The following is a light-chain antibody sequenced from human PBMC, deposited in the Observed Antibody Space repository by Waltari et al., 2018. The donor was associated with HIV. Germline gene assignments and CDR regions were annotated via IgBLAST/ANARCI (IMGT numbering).Light chain of an antibody. CDR3: QQYNNWLHT. J-gene: IGKJ2*01. Sequence: DIVMTQTPLSSPVTLGQPASISCRSSQSPVHSNGNTYLSWLHQRPGQPPRLLIYKISNRFSGVPARFSGSGSGTEFTLTISSLQSEDFAVYYCQQYNNWLHTFGQGTKLEIK. CDR1: QSPVHSNGNTY. CDR2: KIS. V-gene: IGKV2-24*01.